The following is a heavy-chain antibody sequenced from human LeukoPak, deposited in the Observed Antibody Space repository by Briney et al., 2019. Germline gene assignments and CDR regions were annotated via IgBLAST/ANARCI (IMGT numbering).Heavy chain of an antibody. V-gene: IGHV1-69*13. J-gene: IGHJ6*02. CDR3: ARDPGYGGNSGSLRYYYYGMDV. D-gene: IGHD4-23*01. CDR1: GGTFSSYA. CDR2: IIPIFGTA. Sequence: ASVKVSCKASGGTFSSYAISWVRQAPGQGLEWMGGIIPIFGTANYAQKFQGRVTITADESTSTAYMELSSLRSEDTAVYYCARDPGYGGNSGSLRYYYYGMDVWGQGTTVTVSS.